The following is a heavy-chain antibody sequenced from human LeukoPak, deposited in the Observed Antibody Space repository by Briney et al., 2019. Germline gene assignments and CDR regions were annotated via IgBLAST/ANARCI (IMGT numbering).Heavy chain of an antibody. V-gene: IGHV3-21*04. J-gene: IGHJ5*02. D-gene: IGHD3-9*01. CDR3: ARDGTLRYSFFDP. CDR1: GFTFSSYS. Sequence: GGSLRLSCAASGFTFSSYSMNWVRQAPGKGLEWVSSISSSSSYIYYADSVKGRFTISRDNAKNSLYLQMNSLRAEDTAVYYCARDGTLRYSFFDPWGQGTLVTVSS. CDR2: ISSSSSYI.